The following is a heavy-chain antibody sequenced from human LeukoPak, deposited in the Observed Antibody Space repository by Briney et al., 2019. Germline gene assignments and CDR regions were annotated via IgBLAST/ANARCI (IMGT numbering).Heavy chain of an antibody. D-gene: IGHD1-1*01. CDR1: GGTFSSYA. CDR3: ARDQPERRWLDYYGMDV. Sequence: HWASVKASCKASGGTFSSYAISWVRQAPGQGLEWMGGIIPIFGTANYAQKFQGRVTITADESTSTAYMELSSLRSEDTAVYYCARDQPERRWLDYYGMDVWGQGTTVTVSS. J-gene: IGHJ6*02. V-gene: IGHV1-69*13. CDR2: IIPIFGTA.